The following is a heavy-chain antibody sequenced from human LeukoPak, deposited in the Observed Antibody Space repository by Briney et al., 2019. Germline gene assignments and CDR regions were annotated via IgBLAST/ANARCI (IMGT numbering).Heavy chain of an antibody. Sequence: PGGSPRLSCTASGFTFRTYAMSWVRQAPRTGLEWVSGISGSGESTYYADSVKGRFTISRDNSKNTLYLQMNSLRAEDTAVYYCARARADIVVVPAAIHYSYYGMDVWGQGTTVTVSS. CDR1: GFTFRTYA. J-gene: IGHJ6*02. D-gene: IGHD2-2*02. CDR3: ARARADIVVVPAAIHYSYYGMDV. CDR2: ISGSGEST. V-gene: IGHV3-23*01.